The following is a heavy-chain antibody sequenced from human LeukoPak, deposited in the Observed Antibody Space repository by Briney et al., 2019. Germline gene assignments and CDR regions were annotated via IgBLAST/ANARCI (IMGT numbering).Heavy chain of an antibody. J-gene: IGHJ5*02. CDR3: ASSKAHYYDTTLDP. Sequence: SETLSLTCTVSGGSISSYYWSWIRQPPGKGLEWIGSIYYSGSTYYNPSLKSRVTISVDTSKNQFSLKLSSVTAADTAVYYCASSKAHYYDTTLDPWGQGTLVTVSS. CDR1: GGSISSYY. V-gene: IGHV4-59*05. D-gene: IGHD3-22*01. CDR2: IYYSGST.